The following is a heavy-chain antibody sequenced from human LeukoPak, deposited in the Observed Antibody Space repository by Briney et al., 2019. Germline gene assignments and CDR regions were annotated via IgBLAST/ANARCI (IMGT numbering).Heavy chain of an antibody. CDR3: ARRNSLDY. V-gene: IGHV3-23*01. CDR2: ISGSGGST. J-gene: IGHJ4*02. D-gene: IGHD2/OR15-2a*01. CDR1: GFTFSNYA. Sequence: TGGSLRLSCAASGFTFSNYAMNWVHQTPGKGLEWVSGISGSGGSTYYADSVKGRFTISRDNAKNSLYLQMNSLRAEDTAVYYCARRNSLDYWGQGTLVTVSS.